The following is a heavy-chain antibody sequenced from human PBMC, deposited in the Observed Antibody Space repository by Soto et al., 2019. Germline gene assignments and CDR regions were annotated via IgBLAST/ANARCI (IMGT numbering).Heavy chain of an antibody. CDR3: ARDNPADRGNFDF. CDR1: GGSISSGDSY. Sequence: SETLSLTCSVSGGSISSGDSYWSWIRQPPGKGLEWIGFIYYSGSTYYNPSLKSRVSISVDTSKNQFSLKLSSVTAADTAVYYCARDNPADRGNFDFWGQGTRVTVSS. CDR2: IYYSGST. J-gene: IGHJ4*02. D-gene: IGHD3-10*01. V-gene: IGHV4-30-4*01.